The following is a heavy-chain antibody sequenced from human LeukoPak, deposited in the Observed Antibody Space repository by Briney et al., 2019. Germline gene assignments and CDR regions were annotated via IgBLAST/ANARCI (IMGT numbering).Heavy chain of an antibody. CDR2: FDPEDGET. D-gene: IGHD1-14*01. Sequence: GASVKVSCKVSGYTLTELSMHWVRQAPGKGLEWMGGFDPEDGETIYAQKFQGRVTMTEDTSTDTAYMELSSLRSEDTAVYYYATGVQDLPESPIDYWGQGTLVTVSS. CDR3: ATGVQDLPESPIDY. V-gene: IGHV1-24*01. J-gene: IGHJ4*02. CDR1: GYTLTELS.